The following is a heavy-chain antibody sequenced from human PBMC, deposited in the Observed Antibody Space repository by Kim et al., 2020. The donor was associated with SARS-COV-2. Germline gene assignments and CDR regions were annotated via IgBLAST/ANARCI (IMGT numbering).Heavy chain of an antibody. CDR3: ARTPSGYLRGNWFDP. J-gene: IGHJ5*02. CDR2: INHSGST. Sequence: SETLSLTCAVYGGSFSGYYWSWIRQPPGKGLEWIGEINHSGSTNYNPSLKSRVTISVDTSKNQFSLKLSSVTAADTAVYYCARTPSGYLRGNWFDPWGQGTLVTVSS. CDR1: GGSFSGYY. D-gene: IGHD5-12*01. V-gene: IGHV4-34*01.